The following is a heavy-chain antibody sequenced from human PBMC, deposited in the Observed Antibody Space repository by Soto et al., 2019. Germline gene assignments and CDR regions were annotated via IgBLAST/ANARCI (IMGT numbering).Heavy chain of an antibody. Sequence: EVQLLESGGGLVQPGGSLRLSCAASGFTFSTYAMSWVRQAPGKGLEWVSGLFGSGGGISYADSVKGRFTISRDNSNNVLYLQMQSLRVEDTAVYYCVKDRQPEGRWPFDHWGQGTLVTVSS. CDR1: GFTFSTYA. J-gene: IGHJ4*02. CDR2: LFGSGGGI. CDR3: VKDRQPEGRWPFDH. V-gene: IGHV3-23*01. D-gene: IGHD6-13*01.